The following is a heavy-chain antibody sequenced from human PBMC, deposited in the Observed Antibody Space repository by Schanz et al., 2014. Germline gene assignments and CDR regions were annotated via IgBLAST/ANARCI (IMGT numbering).Heavy chain of an antibody. V-gene: IGHV3-30*18. CDR1: GITLSGYG. D-gene: IGHD6-13*01. J-gene: IGHJ4*02. CDR2: ISFDGRNT. CDR3: AKEKEEVAADGSVFDY. Sequence: VQLLESGGGLVRPGGSLRLSCAASGITLSGYGLHWVRQAPGKGLEWVGFISFDGRNTGYADSVKGRFTISRDNSKNPVNLQMNSLRAEDNAVYYCAKEKEEVAADGSVFDYWGQGTLVTVSS.